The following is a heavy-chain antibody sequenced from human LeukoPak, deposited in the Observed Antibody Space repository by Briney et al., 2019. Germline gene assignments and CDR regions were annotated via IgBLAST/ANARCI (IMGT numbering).Heavy chain of an antibody. V-gene: IGHV4-39*01. CDR2: IYYSGST. CDR1: GGSISSSSYY. J-gene: IGHJ3*02. D-gene: IGHD2-2*01. CDR3: ARYGISLGYCSSTSCPTPDAFDI. Sequence: SETLSLTCTVSGGSISSSSYYWGWIRQPPGKGLEWIGSIYYSGSTYYNPSLKSRVTISVDTSKNQFSLKLSSVTAADTAVYYWARYGISLGYCSSTSCPTPDAFDIWGQGTMVTVSS.